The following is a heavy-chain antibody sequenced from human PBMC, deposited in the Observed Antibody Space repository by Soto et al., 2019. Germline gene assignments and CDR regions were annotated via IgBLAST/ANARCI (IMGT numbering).Heavy chain of an antibody. V-gene: IGHV1-69*06. CDR1: GGTFSSYA. CDR2: IIPIFGTA. J-gene: IGHJ3*02. Sequence: QVQLVQSGAEVKKPGSSVKVSCKASGGTFSSYAISWVRQAPGQGLEWMGGIIPIFGTANYAQKFQGRVTITADKSTSTAYMELSSLRSEDTAVYYCARDPPTPIQEDGAFDIWGQGTMVTVSS. D-gene: IGHD4-4*01. CDR3: ARDPPTPIQEDGAFDI.